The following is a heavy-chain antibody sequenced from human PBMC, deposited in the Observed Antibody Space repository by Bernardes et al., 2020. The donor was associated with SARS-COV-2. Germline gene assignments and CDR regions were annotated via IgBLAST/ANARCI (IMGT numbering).Heavy chain of an antibody. Sequence: GGSLRLSCAASGFPFSDYWMHWVRQAPGKGLVWVSRITSDGSTTYADSVKGRFTISRDNAKNTLYLQLNSLTAGDTAVYFCTRDPLSYGSTFDLWGQGTLVTVSS. V-gene: IGHV3-74*01. CDR3: TRDPLSYGSTFDL. J-gene: IGHJ4*02. D-gene: IGHD6-19*01. CDR1: GFPFSDYW. CDR2: ITSDGST.